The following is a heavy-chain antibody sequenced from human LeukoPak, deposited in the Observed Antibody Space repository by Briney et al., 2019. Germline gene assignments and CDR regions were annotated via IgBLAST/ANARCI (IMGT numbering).Heavy chain of an antibody. D-gene: IGHD3-10*01. Sequence: SETLSLTCAVYGGSFSGYYWSWIRQPPGKGLEWIGEINHSGSTNYNPSPKSRVTISVDTSKNQFSLKLSSVTAADTAVYYCARGRRSVSVVTLVRGGTLFDYWGQGTLVTVSS. J-gene: IGHJ4*02. CDR3: ARGRRSVSVVTLVRGGTLFDY. V-gene: IGHV4-34*01. CDR1: GGSFSGYY. CDR2: INHSGST.